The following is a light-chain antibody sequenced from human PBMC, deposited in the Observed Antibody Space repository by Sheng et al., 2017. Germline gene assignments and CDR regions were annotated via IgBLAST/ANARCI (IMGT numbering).Light chain of an antibody. CDR1: KLGDKY. Sequence: SYELSQPPSVSVSPGQTASITCSGDKLGDKYTCWYQQRPGQSPVLVIYQDTKRPSGIPERFSGSKSGNTATLTISGTQAMDEADYYCQAWDSRSLYVFGTGTKVTVL. J-gene: IGLJ1*01. CDR3: QAWDSRSLYV. CDR2: QDT. V-gene: IGLV3-1*01.